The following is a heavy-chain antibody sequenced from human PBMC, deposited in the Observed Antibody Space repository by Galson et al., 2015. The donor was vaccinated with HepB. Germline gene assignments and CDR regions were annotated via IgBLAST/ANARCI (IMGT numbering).Heavy chain of an antibody. Sequence: SLRLSCAASGFTFSSYGMHWVRQAPGKGLEWVAVIWYDGSNKYYADSVKGRFTISRDNSKNTLYLQMNSLRAEDTAVYYCAREIGYCSSTSCSHYYYYMDVWGKGTTVTVSS. D-gene: IGHD2-2*01. CDR3: AREIGYCSSTSCSHYYYYMDV. CDR1: GFTFSSYG. V-gene: IGHV3-33*01. CDR2: IWYDGSNK. J-gene: IGHJ6*03.